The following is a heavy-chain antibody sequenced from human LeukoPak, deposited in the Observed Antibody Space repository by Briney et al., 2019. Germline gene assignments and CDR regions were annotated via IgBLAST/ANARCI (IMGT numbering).Heavy chain of an antibody. CDR3: AKDMIPRRDGYNYYFDY. V-gene: IGHV3-9*01. D-gene: IGHD5-24*01. CDR2: ISWNSGSI. J-gene: IGHJ4*02. CDR1: GFTFDDYA. Sequence: PGGSLRLSCAASGFTFDDYAMHWVRQAPGKGLEWVSGISWNSGSIGYADSVKGRFTISRDNAKNSLYLQMNSLRAEDTALYYCAKDMIPRRDGYNYYFDYWGQGTLVTVSS.